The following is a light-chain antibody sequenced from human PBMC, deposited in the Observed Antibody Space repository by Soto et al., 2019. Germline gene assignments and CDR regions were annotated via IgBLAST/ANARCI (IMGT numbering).Light chain of an antibody. Sequence: IQMTQSPSSVSASVGDRVTITCRASQGISSWLAWYQQKPGRAPKLLIYSTSTLQSGVPSRFSGSGSGTDFTLTISSLQPEDSATYYCLQANSFPQMITFGQGTRLEIK. CDR2: STS. V-gene: IGKV1-12*01. CDR3: LQANSFPQMIT. CDR1: QGISSW. J-gene: IGKJ5*01.